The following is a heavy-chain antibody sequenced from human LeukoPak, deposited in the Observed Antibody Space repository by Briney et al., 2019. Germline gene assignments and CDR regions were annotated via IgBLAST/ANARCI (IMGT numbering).Heavy chain of an antibody. CDR3: ATAPRWLQFGYFDY. Sequence: PGGSLRLFCAASGLTFSTYGMHGVRGAPGKGLVWVTFIPYGGSNEYYADPVKGRFTVSRDSSKNTLYLQMNSLRPEDTAVYYCATAPRWLQFGYFDYWGQGTLVTVSS. CDR1: GLTFSTYG. D-gene: IGHD5-24*01. V-gene: IGHV3-30*02. CDR2: IPYGGSNE. J-gene: IGHJ4*02.